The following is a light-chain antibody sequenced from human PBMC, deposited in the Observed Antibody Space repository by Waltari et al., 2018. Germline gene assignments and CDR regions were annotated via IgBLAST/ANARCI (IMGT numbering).Light chain of an antibody. Sequence: QSALTQPRSVSGSPGQSVTISCTGTSSDVGGYNYVSWYQQHPGKAPKLIIYYVSKRPSGVPDRFSGSKAGNTASLTISGLQADDEADYYCCSYAGTYTGVAIGGGTELSVL. CDR1: SSDVGGYNY. V-gene: IGLV2-11*01. CDR2: YVS. J-gene: IGLJ2*01. CDR3: CSYAGTYTGVA.